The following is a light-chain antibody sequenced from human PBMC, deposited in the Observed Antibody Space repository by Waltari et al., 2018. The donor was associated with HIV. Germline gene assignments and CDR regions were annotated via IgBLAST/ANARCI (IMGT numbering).Light chain of an antibody. CDR2: DDS. Sequence: SYVLTQPPSVSVAPGQTARITCWGNTIESYSVHWYQQKPGQAPVLVMYDDSDRTSGIPERFSGSNSGNMATLTISRVEAGDAADYYCQVWDTTSDWIFGGGTKLTVL. CDR1: TIESYS. CDR3: QVWDTTSDWI. J-gene: IGLJ2*01. V-gene: IGLV3-21*02.